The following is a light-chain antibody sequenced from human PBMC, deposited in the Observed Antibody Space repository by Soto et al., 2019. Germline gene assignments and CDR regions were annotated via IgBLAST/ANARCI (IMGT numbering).Light chain of an antibody. Sequence: IVLTQSPATLSVSPGDIFTLSCRASESVGTNLAWYQQRPGQPPRLLIYGSSTRATGISATFSGSGSRTEFTLTISSLQSEDSAVYYCQQYNNWGLSFGGGTRVEIK. V-gene: IGKV3D-15*01. J-gene: IGKJ4*01. CDR3: QQYNNWGLS. CDR1: ESVGTN. CDR2: GSS.